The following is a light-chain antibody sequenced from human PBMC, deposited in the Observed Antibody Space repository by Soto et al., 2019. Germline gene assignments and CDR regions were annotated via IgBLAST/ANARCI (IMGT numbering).Light chain of an antibody. V-gene: IGKV2-28*01. CDR1: QRLLHSNGYNY. CDR3: MQALQTRT. J-gene: IGKJ1*01. Sequence: IVITQSPLSLPVTPAEPASISYRSSQRLLHSNGYNYLDWYLQKPGQSPQLLIYLGSYRACGVPDRFSGSGSGTDFTLKISRVEAEDVGVYYCMQALQTRTFGQGTKVDIK. CDR2: LGS.